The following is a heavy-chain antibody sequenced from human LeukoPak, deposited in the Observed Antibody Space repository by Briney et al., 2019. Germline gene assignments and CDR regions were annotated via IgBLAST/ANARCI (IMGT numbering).Heavy chain of an antibody. CDR3: ARGRITMVRGVIITTAYYYYGMDV. J-gene: IGHJ6*02. CDR2: MNPNSGNT. CDR1: GYTFTSYD. D-gene: IGHD3-10*01. Sequence: ASVKVSCKASGYTFTSYDINWVRQATGQGLEWMGWMNPNSGNTGYAQKFQGRVTMTRNTSISTAYMELSSLRSEDTAVYYCARGRITMVRGVIITTAYYYYGMDVWGQGTTVTVSS. V-gene: IGHV1-8*01.